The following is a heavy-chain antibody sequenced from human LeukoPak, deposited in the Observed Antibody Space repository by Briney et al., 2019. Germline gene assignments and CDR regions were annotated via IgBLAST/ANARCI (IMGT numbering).Heavy chain of an antibody. V-gene: IGHV1-46*01. Sequence: ASVKVSCKASGYTFTTYSMHWMRQAPGQGLEWMGIINPSGGSTSYAQKFQGRVTMTRDTSTSTVYMELSSLRSEDTAVYYCARRGLPRSGSGHDAFDIWGQGTMVTVSS. CDR3: ARRGLPRSGSGHDAFDI. CDR1: GYTFTTYS. J-gene: IGHJ3*02. D-gene: IGHD2-15*01. CDR2: INPSGGST.